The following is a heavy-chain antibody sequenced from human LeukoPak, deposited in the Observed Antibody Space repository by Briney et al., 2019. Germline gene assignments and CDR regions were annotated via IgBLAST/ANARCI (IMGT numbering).Heavy chain of an antibody. CDR2: ISSSSSYI. CDR3: ARVGQGYCSGGSCWRVGMDV. J-gene: IGHJ6*02. CDR1: GFTFSSYG. V-gene: IGHV3-21*01. Sequence: GGSLRLSCAASGFTFSSYGMHWVRQAPGKGLEWVSSISSSSSYIYYADSVKGRFTISRDNAKNSLYLQMNSLRAEDTAVYYCARVGQGYCSGGSCWRVGMDVWGQGTTVTVSS. D-gene: IGHD2-15*01.